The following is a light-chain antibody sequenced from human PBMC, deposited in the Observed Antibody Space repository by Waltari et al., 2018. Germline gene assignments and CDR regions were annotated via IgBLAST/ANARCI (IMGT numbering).Light chain of an antibody. CDR2: EVS. Sequence: QSALTQPASVSGSPGQSITLSCTRTSSAVGTYKLVSWYPQRPGKAPRLMIYEVSKRPSGVSDRLSGSKSGDMASLTISGLQPEDEAEYFCSSYAGSSKGVFGGGTKVTVL. CDR3: SSYAGSSKGV. J-gene: IGLJ2*01. V-gene: IGLV2-23*02. CDR1: SSAVGTYKL.